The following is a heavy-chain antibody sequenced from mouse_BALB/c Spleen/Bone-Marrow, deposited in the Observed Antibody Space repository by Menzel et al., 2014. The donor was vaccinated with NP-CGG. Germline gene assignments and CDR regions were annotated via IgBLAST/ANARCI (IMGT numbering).Heavy chain of an antibody. CDR2: IDPASGDT. CDR3: SRDYGGSAWFAY. D-gene: IGHD1-1*02. CDR1: GFKFKDTH. V-gene: IGHV14-3*02. J-gene: IGHJ3*01. Sequence: VQLQQPGAELVKPGASVKLSCTASGFKFKDTHMHWVKQRPEQGLEWIGRIDPASGDTKYDPKFQGKAAITGDTSSNTAYLQLSSLTSEDTDVYYCSRDYGGSAWFAYWGQGTLVTVSA.